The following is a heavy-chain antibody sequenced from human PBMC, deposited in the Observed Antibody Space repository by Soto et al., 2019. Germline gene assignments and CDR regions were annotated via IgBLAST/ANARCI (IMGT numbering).Heavy chain of an antibody. D-gene: IGHD2-8*01. Sequence: KSSETLSLTCTVSGGSISSYYWSWIRQPPGKGLEWIGYIYYSGSTNYNPSLKSRVTISVDTSKNQFSLKLSSVTAADTAVYYCARDPCDCTNGVCTWFDPWGQGTLVTVSS. J-gene: IGHJ5*02. CDR3: ARDPCDCTNGVCTWFDP. CDR2: IYYSGST. V-gene: IGHV4-59*01. CDR1: GGSISSYY.